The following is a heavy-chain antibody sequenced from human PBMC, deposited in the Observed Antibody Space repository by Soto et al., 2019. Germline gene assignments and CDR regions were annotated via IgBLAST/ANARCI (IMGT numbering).Heavy chain of an antibody. D-gene: IGHD6-13*01. J-gene: IGHJ5*02. V-gene: IGHV3-21*01. CDR1: GFTFSSYT. CDR3: ARETGYSSTWTNWFDP. CDR2: ISSSASYT. Sequence: GGSLRLSCAASGFTFSSYTMNWVRQAPGKGLEWVSSISSSASYTYSADSVKGRFTISRDNAHNSLYLQMSSLRAEDTAIYFCARETGYSSTWTNWFDPWGQGTLVTVSS.